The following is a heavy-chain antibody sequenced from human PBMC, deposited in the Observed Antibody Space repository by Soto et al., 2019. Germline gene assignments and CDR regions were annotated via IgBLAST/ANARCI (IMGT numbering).Heavy chain of an antibody. CDR3: ERGRVRIADRPDNWFDR. D-gene: IGHD6-6*01. J-gene: IGHJ5*02. V-gene: IGHV6-1*01. CDR1: GYSVSSNSAA. CDR2: TYYGSNWYN. Sequence: SQTLSLTCAISGYSVSSNSAAWNWIRQSPSIGLECLGRTYYGSNWYNDYAVSVKSRITITQDTSKNQVSLQLNSVTPEDTDVYYCERGRVRIADRPDNWFDRWGQGTLLTVSS.